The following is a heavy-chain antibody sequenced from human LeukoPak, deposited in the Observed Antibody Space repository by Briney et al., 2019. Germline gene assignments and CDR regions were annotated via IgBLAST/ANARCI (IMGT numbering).Heavy chain of an antibody. D-gene: IGHD1-14*01. CDR3: ARNQRRLDY. CDR2: IKQDGSEK. Sequence: GGSLRLSCTASGFTFSDYAMMWVRQSPGKGPEWVANIKQDGSEKYYVDSVKGRFTISRDNAKNSLYLQVNSLRAEDTAVYYCARNQRRLDYWGQGTLVTVSS. V-gene: IGHV3-7*01. J-gene: IGHJ4*02. CDR1: GFTFSDYA.